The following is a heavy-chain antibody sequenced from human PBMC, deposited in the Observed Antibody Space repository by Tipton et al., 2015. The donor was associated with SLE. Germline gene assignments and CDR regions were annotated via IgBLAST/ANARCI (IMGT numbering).Heavy chain of an antibody. V-gene: IGHV4-34*01. Sequence: TLSLTCAVYGGSFSGYHWSWIRQPPGKGLEWIGEINHSGSATYNPSLKSRVTISLDTSKNQFSLKLRSVTAADTAVYYCARGGYDFWSGPGNYWGQGTLVTVSS. CDR1: GGSFSGYH. J-gene: IGHJ4*02. CDR3: ARGGYDFWSGPGNY. D-gene: IGHD3-3*01. CDR2: INHSGSA.